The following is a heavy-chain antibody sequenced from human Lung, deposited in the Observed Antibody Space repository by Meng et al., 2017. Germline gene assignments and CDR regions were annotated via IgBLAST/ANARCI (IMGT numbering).Heavy chain of an antibody. V-gene: IGHV1-3*01. Sequence: QVHLVQSGAEVKKPGASVKVSCKAPGYTFTNYAMHCVRQAPGQGLEWMGWINAGSENTEYSQKFQGRVTLTRDTSATTAYMELRSLKSEDTAIYYCARDIVVTFGELTTLDSWGQGTLVTVSS. CDR2: INAGSENT. J-gene: IGHJ4*02. D-gene: IGHD2-21*01. CDR1: GYTFTNYA. CDR3: ARDIVVTFGELTTLDS.